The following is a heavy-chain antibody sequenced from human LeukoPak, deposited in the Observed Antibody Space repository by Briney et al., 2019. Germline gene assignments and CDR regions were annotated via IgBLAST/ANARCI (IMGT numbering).Heavy chain of an antibody. CDR2: IKEDGSEK. CDR1: GLTFSSYW. D-gene: IGHD4-17*01. CDR3: ARRMTTVTTWDWFDP. Sequence: PGGSLRLSCAASGLTFSSYWMSWVRQAPGKGLEWVANIKEDGSEKYYEDSVKGRFTISRDNAKNSLYLQMNSLRAEDTAVYYCARRMTTVTTWDWFDPWGQGTLVAVSS. V-gene: IGHV3-7*01. J-gene: IGHJ5*02.